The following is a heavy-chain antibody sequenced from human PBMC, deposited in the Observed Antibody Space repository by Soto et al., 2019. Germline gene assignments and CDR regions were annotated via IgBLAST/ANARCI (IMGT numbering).Heavy chain of an antibody. D-gene: IGHD2-2*01. CDR1: ARTFSSYA. CDR2: IIPIFGTA. CDR3: ARDSERTGYVARLNWFDP. V-gene: IGHV1-69*13. Sequence: SVKVACKASARTFSSYAIIFVRQATGQGLERMGGIIPIFGTANYAQKIQGRLTITADESTYTAYMETSSVRAEDTAWYYCARDSERTGYVARLNWFDPWGQGTLVTVSS. J-gene: IGHJ5*02.